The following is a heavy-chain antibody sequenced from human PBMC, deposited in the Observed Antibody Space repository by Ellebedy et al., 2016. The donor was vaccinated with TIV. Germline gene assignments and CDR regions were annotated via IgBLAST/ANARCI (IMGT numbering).Heavy chain of an antibody. D-gene: IGHD2-21*02. Sequence: GESLKISCAASGFIFNDYWMHWVRQTPGRGLEWVANLNQDGSQKYYVDSVKGRFTISRDNAKNSLYLQMNSLRDEDTAVYYCARAIGVADCSWGQGTLVTVSS. J-gene: IGHJ5*02. CDR2: LNQDGSQK. CDR3: ARAIGVADCS. V-gene: IGHV3-7*01. CDR1: GFIFNDYW.